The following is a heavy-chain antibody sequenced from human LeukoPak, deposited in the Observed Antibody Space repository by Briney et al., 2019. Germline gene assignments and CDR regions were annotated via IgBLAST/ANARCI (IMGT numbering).Heavy chain of an antibody. J-gene: IGHJ3*02. V-gene: IGHV4-61*02. Sequence: SETLSLTCTVSGDSISSGDYYWSWIRQPAGKGLEWIGRISSSGSTNYNPSLKSRVTISVDTSKNQFSLKLNSVTAADTAVYYCARDAGNYDILTGYPDAFDIWGQGTMVTVSS. CDR1: GDSISSGDYY. CDR2: ISSSGST. D-gene: IGHD3-9*01. CDR3: ARDAGNYDILTGYPDAFDI.